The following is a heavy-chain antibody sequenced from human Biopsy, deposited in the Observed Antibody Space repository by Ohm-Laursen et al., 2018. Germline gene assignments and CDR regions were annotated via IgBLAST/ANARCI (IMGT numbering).Heavy chain of an antibody. J-gene: IGHJ4*02. V-gene: IGHV4-59*11. D-gene: IGHD4-23*01. CDR1: GDSFTGHY. CDR2: ISYTGYT. Sequence: SQTLSLTCTVSGDSFTGHYWSWIRRPPGKGLEWIGHISYTGYTSYNASLKSRVTISVDTSGNHFSLRLSSLTAADTAVYYCARGSNDFGGLYFPRWGQGTLLTVSS. CDR3: ARGSNDFGGLYFPR.